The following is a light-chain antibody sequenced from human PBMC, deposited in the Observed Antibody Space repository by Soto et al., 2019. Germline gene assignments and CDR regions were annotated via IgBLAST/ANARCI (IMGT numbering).Light chain of an antibody. Sequence: QSALAQPASVSGSPGQSIAISCTGTRSDVGAYNYVSWYQQHPGKAPKLMISEVTNRPSGVSDRFSGSKSGNTASLTISGLQAEDEADYYCTSYTSISIYVFGTGTKVTVL. CDR2: EVT. CDR3: TSYTSISIYV. CDR1: RSDVGAYNY. V-gene: IGLV2-14*01. J-gene: IGLJ1*01.